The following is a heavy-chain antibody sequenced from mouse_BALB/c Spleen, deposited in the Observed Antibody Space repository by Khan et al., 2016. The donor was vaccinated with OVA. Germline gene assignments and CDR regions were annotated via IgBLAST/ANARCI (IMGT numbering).Heavy chain of an antibody. D-gene: IGHD2-14*01. Sequence: EVQLQESGPGLVKPSQSLSLTRTVTGYSITSDYAWNWIRQFPGNKLEWMGYISYSGSTNYNQTLKSRISITRDTSKTQFFLQLNSVTTEDTATYCCSSYDYRLWYGVGWGAGTTVTVFS. V-gene: IGHV3-2*02. J-gene: IGHJ1*01. CDR3: SSYDYRLWYGVG. CDR2: ISYSGST. CDR1: GYSITSDYA.